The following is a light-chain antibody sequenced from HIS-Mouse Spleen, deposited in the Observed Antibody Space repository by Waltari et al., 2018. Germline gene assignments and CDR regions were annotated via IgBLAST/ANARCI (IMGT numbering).Light chain of an antibody. J-gene: IGLJ1*01. CDR2: DVS. Sequence: QSALTQPASVSGSPGQSITISCTGTSSYVGGYNYVSWYQQHPGKAPKLMIYDVSNRPSGVSNRFSGSKSGNTASLTISGLQAEDEADYYCSSYTSSSTPHNYVFGTGTKVTVL. V-gene: IGLV2-14*03. CDR3: SSYTSSSTPHNYV. CDR1: SSYVGGYNY.